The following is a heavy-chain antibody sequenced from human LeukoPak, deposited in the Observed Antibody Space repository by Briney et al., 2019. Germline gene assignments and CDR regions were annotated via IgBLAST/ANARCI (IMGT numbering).Heavy chain of an antibody. J-gene: IGHJ4*02. CDR3: VRVRRITIFGVVIEGFADY. D-gene: IGHD3-3*01. V-gene: IGHV1-18*01. CDR2: ISAYNGNT. Sequence: SVKVSCKASGYTLTSYGISWVRQAPGQGLEWMGWISAYNGNTNYAQKLQGRVTMTTDTSTSTAYMELRSLRSDDTAVYYCVRVRRITIFGVVIEGFADYWGQGTLVTVSS. CDR1: GYTLTSYG.